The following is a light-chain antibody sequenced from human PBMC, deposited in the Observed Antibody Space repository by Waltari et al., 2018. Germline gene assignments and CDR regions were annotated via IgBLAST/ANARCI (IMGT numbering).Light chain of an antibody. CDR2: DVS. J-gene: IGKJ1*01. CDR3: QQRSNWPPT. CDR1: QSVSSS. V-gene: IGKV3-11*01. Sequence: EIVLTRSPATLSLSPGERVTLSCRASQSVSSSLAWYQQKPGQAPRLLFHDVSNRATGIPARFSVSGSGTDFTLSISSLEAEDFAVYYCQQRSNWPPTFGQGTKVEIK.